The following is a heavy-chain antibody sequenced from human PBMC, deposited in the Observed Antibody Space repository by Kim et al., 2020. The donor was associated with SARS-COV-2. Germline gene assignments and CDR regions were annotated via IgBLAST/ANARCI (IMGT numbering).Heavy chain of an antibody. J-gene: IGHJ4*02. CDR2: NK. V-gene: IGHV3-30*01. Sequence: NKYYADAVKGRFTISRDNSKNTLYLQMNSLRAEDTAVYYCARERTETLDYWGQGTLVTVSS. CDR3: ARERTETLDY.